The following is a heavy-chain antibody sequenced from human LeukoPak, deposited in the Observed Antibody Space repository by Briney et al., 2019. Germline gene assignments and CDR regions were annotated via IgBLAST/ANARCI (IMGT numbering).Heavy chain of an antibody. CDR1: GFTFSTYE. J-gene: IGHJ4*02. D-gene: IGHD5-12*01. CDR3: ARGPSGYHNT. V-gene: IGHV3-48*03. CDR2: ISISGSTK. Sequence: GGSLRLSCAASGFTFSTYEMNWVRQAPGKGLEWVSYISISGSTKYYADSVKGRFTISRDNAKSSLYLQVNSLRAEDTAVYYCARGPSGYHNTGGQGTLVTVSS.